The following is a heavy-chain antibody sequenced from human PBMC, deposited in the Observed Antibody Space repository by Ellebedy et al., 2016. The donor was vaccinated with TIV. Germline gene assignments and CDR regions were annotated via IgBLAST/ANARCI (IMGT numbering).Heavy chain of an antibody. Sequence: GESLKISCAASGFTFNTNTMSWVRQAPGKGLEWVSVISNSGGSTYYADSVKGRFTISRDNSKNTLSLQMNSLRAEETAVYYCAKTLSGSNYYYYAIDVWGQGTTVTVS. J-gene: IGHJ6*02. CDR3: AKTLSGSNYYYYAIDV. V-gene: IGHV3-23*01. D-gene: IGHD2/OR15-2a*01. CDR1: GFTFNTNT. CDR2: ISNSGGST.